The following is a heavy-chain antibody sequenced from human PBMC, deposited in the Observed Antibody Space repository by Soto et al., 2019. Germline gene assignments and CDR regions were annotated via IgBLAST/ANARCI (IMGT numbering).Heavy chain of an antibody. D-gene: IGHD3-10*01. J-gene: IGHJ5*02. V-gene: IGHV4-4*02. Sequence: SETLSLTCAVSGGSISSSNWWSWVRQPPGKGLEWIGEIYHSGSTNYNPSLKSRVTISVDKSKNQFSLKLSSVTAADTAVYYCARGVSGSYSNWFDPWGQGTLVTVAS. CDR1: GGSISSSNW. CDR2: IYHSGST. CDR3: ARGVSGSYSNWFDP.